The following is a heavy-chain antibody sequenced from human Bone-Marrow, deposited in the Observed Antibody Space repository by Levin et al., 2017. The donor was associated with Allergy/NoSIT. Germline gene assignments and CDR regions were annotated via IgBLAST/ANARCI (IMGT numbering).Heavy chain of an antibody. CDR1: GFTFTKYP. J-gene: IGHJ6*02. D-gene: IGHD3-3*01. Sequence: GGSLRLSCTASGFTFTKYPMHWVRQAPGKGLEWVAVISYDGSRDFYAGSVKGRFTISRDNSKDSLYLQMNSLRTEDTAVYYCARDLRGGGFTIFHGMDVWGQGTAVTVSS. CDR3: ARDLRGGGFTIFHGMDV. V-gene: IGHV3-30-3*01. CDR2: ISYDGSRD.